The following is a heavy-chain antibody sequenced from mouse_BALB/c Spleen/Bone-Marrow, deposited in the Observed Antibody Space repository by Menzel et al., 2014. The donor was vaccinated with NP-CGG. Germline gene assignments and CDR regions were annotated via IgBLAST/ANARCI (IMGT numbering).Heavy chain of an antibody. CDR3: AREGGYDGYYPLAY. J-gene: IGHJ3*01. CDR1: GYSFTGYT. CDR2: INPYDGGT. Sequence: EVQLQQPGPELVKPGASMKISCKASGYSFTGYTMNWVKQSHGKNLEWIGLINPYDGGTSYNQKFKGKATLTVDKSSSTAYMEFLSLTSEDSAVYYCAREGGYDGYYPLAYWGQGTLVTVSA. V-gene: IGHV1-18*01. D-gene: IGHD2-3*01.